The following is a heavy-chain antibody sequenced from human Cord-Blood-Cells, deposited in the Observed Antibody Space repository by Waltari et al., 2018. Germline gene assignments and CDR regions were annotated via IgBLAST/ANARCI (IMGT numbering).Heavy chain of an antibody. D-gene: IGHD3-3*01. CDR3: ARGSRLRFLEWLLGYYFDY. CDR1: GYTFTSYD. J-gene: IGHJ4*02. Sequence: QVPLVQSGAEVKKPGASVTVSCKASGYTFTSYDINWVRQATGQGLEWMGWMNPNSGNTGYAQKFQGRVTMTRNTSISTAYMELSSLRSEDTAVYYCARGSRLRFLEWLLGYYFDYWGQGTLVTVSS. CDR2: MNPNSGNT. V-gene: IGHV1-8*01.